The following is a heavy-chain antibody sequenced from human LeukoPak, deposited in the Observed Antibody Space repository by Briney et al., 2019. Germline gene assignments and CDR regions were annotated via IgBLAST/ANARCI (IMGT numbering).Heavy chain of an antibody. V-gene: IGHV3-23*01. CDR2: ISGSGANT. CDR1: GFTFSSYA. J-gene: IGHJ4*02. Sequence: GSLRLSCAASGFTFSSYATSWVRQAPGKGLEWVSAISGSGANTYNADSVKGRFTISRDNSKNTLYLQMNSLRAEDTAVYYCAKETAVAATIYLDYWGQGTLVTVSS. D-gene: IGHD6-19*01. CDR3: AKETAVAATIYLDY.